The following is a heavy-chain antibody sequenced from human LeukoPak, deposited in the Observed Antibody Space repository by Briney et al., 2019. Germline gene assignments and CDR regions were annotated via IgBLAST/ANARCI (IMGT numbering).Heavy chain of an antibody. J-gene: IGHJ3*02. CDR3: ARDTDGDYPDAFDI. CDR1: GYTFTNYG. D-gene: IGHD4-17*01. CDR2: INPYNGNT. Sequence: ASVKVSCKASGYTFTNYGISWVRQAPGPGLEWMGWINPYNGNTNYAKKLQGRLTMTTDTSTSTAYMELRSLRSDDTAVYYCARDTDGDYPDAFDIWGQGTMVTVSS. V-gene: IGHV1-18*01.